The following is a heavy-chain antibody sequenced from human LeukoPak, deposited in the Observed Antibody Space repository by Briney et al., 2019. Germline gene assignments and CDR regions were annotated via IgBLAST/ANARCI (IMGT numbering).Heavy chain of an antibody. Sequence: GGSLRLSCAASGFTFSSYAMSWLPQAPGKGLEWVSAISGSGGSTYYADSVKGRFTISRDNSKNTLYLQMNSLRAEDTAVYYCAESQTRRITIFGVVTSAEYFQHWGQGTLVTVSS. CDR3: AESQTRRITIFGVVTSAEYFQH. D-gene: IGHD3-3*01. CDR2: ISGSGGST. CDR1: GFTFSSYA. J-gene: IGHJ1*01. V-gene: IGHV3-23*01.